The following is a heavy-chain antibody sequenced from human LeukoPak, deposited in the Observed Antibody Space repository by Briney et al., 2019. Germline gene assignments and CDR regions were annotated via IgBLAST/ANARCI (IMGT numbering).Heavy chain of an antibody. V-gene: IGHV3-33*01. J-gene: IGHJ4*02. Sequence: GGSLRLSCAASGFTFSSYGMHWVRQAPGKGLEWVAVIWYDGSNKYYADSVKGRFTISRDNSKNTLYLQMDSLRAEDTAVYYCARGIEEWLYLYYWGQGALVTVAS. CDR2: IWYDGSNK. CDR3: ARGIEEWLYLYY. D-gene: IGHD3-3*01. CDR1: GFTFSSYG.